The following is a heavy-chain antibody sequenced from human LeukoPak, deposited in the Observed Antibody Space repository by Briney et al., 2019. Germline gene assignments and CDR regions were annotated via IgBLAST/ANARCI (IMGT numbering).Heavy chain of an antibody. V-gene: IGHV3-23*01. J-gene: IGHJ4*02. CDR2: ISRSGAAT. CDR1: GFPFSQFA. Sequence: GGTLRLSCSACGFPFSQFAMNWVRHIQGKGVERGATISRSGAATYYPPSTRGLSTLSTDNPRHTLYMHKSSQRDEDTVLYLCAKSPGVVIEAVGTTFDSWGQGALVTVSS. D-gene: IGHD6-25*01. CDR3: AKSPGVVIEAVGTTFDS.